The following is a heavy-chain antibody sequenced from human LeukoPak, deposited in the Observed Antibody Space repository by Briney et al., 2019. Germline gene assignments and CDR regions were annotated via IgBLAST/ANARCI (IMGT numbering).Heavy chain of an antibody. CDR2: IYYSGST. Sequence: SETLSLTCTVSGGSISSYYWSWIRQPPGKGLEWIGYIYYSGSTNYSPSLKSRLTISVDTSKNQFSLQLNSVTPEDTAVYYCARDRGIAAAGYFGLWGRGTLVTVSS. J-gene: IGHJ2*01. CDR3: ARDRGIAAAGYFGL. V-gene: IGHV4-59*12. D-gene: IGHD6-13*01. CDR1: GGSISSYY.